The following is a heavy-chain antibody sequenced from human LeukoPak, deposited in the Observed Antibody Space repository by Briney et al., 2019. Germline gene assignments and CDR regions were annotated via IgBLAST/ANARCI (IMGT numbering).Heavy chain of an antibody. D-gene: IGHD6-6*01. V-gene: IGHV3-74*01. J-gene: IGHJ5*02. Sequence: GSLRLSCAASGFTFSSYWMHWVRQAPGKGLVWVSRINSDGSSTSYADSVKGRFTISRDNAKNTLYLQMNSLRAEDTAVYYCARERGLWLIAARRNLFDPWGQGTLVTVSS. CDR2: INSDGSST. CDR3: ARERGLWLIAARRNLFDP. CDR1: GFTFSSYW.